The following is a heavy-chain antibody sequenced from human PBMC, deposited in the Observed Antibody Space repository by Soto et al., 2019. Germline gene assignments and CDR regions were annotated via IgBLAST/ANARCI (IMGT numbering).Heavy chain of an antibody. Sequence: SETLSLTCTVSGGSISSYYWSWIRQPPGKGLEWIGYIYYSGSTNYNPSLKSRVTISVDTSKNQFSLKLSSVTAADTAVYYCARAVVPAAWDYWGQGTLVTVSS. V-gene: IGHV4-59*01. D-gene: IGHD2-2*01. J-gene: IGHJ4*02. CDR2: IYYSGST. CDR1: GGSISSYY. CDR3: ARAVVPAAWDY.